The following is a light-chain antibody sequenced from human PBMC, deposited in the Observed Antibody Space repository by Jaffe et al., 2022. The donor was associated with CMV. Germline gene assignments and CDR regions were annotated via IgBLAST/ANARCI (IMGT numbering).Light chain of an antibody. Sequence: QSVLTQPPSASGTPGQRVTISCSGSSSNIGSNSVNWYQQLPRTAPKLLIYSSNQRPSGVPDRFSGSKSGTSASLAISGLQSEDEADYYCAAWDDSLNGPVVFGGGTKLTVL. J-gene: IGLJ2*01. CDR3: AAWDDSLNGPVV. CDR2: SSN. CDR1: SSNIGSNS. V-gene: IGLV1-44*01.